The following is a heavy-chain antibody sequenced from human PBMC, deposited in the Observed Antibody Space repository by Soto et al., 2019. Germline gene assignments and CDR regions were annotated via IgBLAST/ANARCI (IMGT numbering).Heavy chain of an antibody. CDR3: ARGPTYYYDSSGFDWFDP. CDR1: GGSISSGGYY. Sequence: SETLSLTCTVSGGSISSGGYYWSWIRQHPGKGLEWIGYIYYSGSTYYNPSLKSRVTISVDTSKNQFSLKLSSVTAADTAVYYCARGPTYYYDSSGFDWFDPWGQGTLVTVSS. CDR2: IYYSGST. V-gene: IGHV4-31*03. J-gene: IGHJ5*02. D-gene: IGHD3-22*01.